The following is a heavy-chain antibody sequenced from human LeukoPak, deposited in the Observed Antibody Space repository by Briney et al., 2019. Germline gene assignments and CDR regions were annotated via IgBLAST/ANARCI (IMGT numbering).Heavy chain of an antibody. CDR1: GGSFSGYY. J-gene: IGHJ4*02. D-gene: IGHD6-13*01. V-gene: IGHV4-34*01. CDR3: ARGRRLLAAAGVKEFDY. CDR2: INHSGST. Sequence: PSETLSLTCAVYGGSFSGYYWSWIRQPPGKGLEWIGEINHSGSTNYNPSLKSRVTISVDTSKNQFSLKLSSVTAADTAVYYCARGRRLLAAAGVKEFDYWGRGTLVTVSS.